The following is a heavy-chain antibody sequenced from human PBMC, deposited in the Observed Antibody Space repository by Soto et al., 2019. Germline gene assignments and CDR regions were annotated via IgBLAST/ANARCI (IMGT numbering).Heavy chain of an antibody. J-gene: IGHJ5*02. CDR1: ELTFGSEC. CDR3: AQAHRYRNFDN. CDR2: ISYDGSNK. D-gene: IGHD1-1*01. V-gene: IGHV3-30*18. Sequence: LTLDPTAAELTFGSECMHRLCPDPGKGMEWVAVISYDGSNKYYADSVKGRFTISRDNSKNTLYLQMNSLRAEDTAVYYCAQAHRYRNFDNWGEATLVTVSS.